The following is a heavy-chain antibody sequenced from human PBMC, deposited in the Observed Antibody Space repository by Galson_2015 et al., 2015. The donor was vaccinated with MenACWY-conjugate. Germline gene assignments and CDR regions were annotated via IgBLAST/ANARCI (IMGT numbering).Heavy chain of an antibody. Sequence: TLSLTCSVSGGSINSGGYHWTWIRQHPEKGLEWIGYIYYSGTTSYNPALKSRITISVDTSKNQFSLSLGPVTAADTAVYYCARVNHYDSIAYYFDYWGQGTLVTVSS. J-gene: IGHJ4*02. V-gene: IGHV4-31*03. D-gene: IGHD3-22*01. CDR2: IYYSGTT. CDR1: GGSINSGGYH. CDR3: ARVNHYDSIAYYFDY.